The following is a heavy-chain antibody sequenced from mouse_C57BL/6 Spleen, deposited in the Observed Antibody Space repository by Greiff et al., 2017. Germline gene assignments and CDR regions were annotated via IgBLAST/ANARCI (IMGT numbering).Heavy chain of an antibody. D-gene: IGHD1-1*01. CDR1: GYTFTSYW. CDR3: ARSVIYYYGSSPYYYAMDY. J-gene: IGHJ4*01. CDR2: IYPGSGST. V-gene: IGHV1-55*01. Sequence: VQLQQPGAELVKPGASVKMSCKASGYTFTSYWITWVKQRPGQGLEWIGDIYPGSGSTNYNEKFKSKATLTVDTSSSTAYMQLSSLTSEDSAVYYCARSVIYYYGSSPYYYAMDYWGQGTSVTVSS.